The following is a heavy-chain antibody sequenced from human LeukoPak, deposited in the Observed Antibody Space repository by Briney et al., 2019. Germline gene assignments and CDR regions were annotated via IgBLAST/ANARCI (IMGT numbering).Heavy chain of an antibody. CDR3: AKDFRIGYSAHFDY. CDR1: GFTFRSHA. J-gene: IGHJ4*02. V-gene: IGHV3-23*01. CDR2: IYENGGTT. D-gene: IGHD2-21*01. Sequence: GALRLSCVGSGFTFRSHAMSWVRQAPEKGLEFVSGIYENGGTTYYADSVKGRFSISRDNSKNTLYLQMDSLRGEDTAVYYCAKDFRIGYSAHFDYWGQGALVTVSS.